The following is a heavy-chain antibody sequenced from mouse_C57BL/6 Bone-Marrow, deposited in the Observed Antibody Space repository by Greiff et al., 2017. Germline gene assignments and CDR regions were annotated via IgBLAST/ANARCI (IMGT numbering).Heavy chain of an antibody. D-gene: IGHD1-3*01. J-gene: IGHJ2*01. CDR2: IDPENGDT. Sequence: VQLQQSGAELVRPGASVKLSCTASGFNIKDDYMHWVKQRPEQGLEWIGWIDPENGDTKYASKFQGKATITADTSSNTAYLQLSILTSEDTAVYYCPKSSLYWGQGTTLTVSS. CDR3: PKSSLY. CDR1: GFNIKDDY. V-gene: IGHV14-4*01.